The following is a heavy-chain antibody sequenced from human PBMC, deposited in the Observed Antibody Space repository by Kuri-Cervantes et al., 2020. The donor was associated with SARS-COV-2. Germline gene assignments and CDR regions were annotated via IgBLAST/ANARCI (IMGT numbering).Heavy chain of an antibody. CDR2: ISGGGFT. Sequence: GESLKISCAPSGFTLSIYAMSWVRQAPGRGLGWVSGISGGGFTYYADSVKGRFTISRDNSKNTLYLQMNIQSAEDKAVYYCAKDAIVGLSLTETFDIWGQGTMVTVSS. CDR3: AKDAIVGLSLTETFDI. J-gene: IGHJ3*02. V-gene: IGHV3-23*01. D-gene: IGHD1-26*01. CDR1: GFTLSIYA.